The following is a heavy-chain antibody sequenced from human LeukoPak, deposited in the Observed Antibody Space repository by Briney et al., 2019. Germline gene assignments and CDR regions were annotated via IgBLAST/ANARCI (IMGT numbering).Heavy chain of an antibody. J-gene: IGHJ3*02. CDR2: IRYDGSDK. V-gene: IGHV3-30*02. CDR1: GLKFSSYG. Sequence: GGSLRPSCAASGLKFSSYGMHWIRQAPGKGLEWVAFIRYDGSDKYYEDSVKGRFTVSRDNSKNTLYLQMNNLTVEDTAVYYCANEEGTSDIWGQGTMVSVS. CDR3: ANEEGTSDI. D-gene: IGHD3-10*01.